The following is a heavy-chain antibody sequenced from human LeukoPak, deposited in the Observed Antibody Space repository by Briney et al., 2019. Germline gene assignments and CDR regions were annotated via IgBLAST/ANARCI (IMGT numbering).Heavy chain of an antibody. CDR2: IIPIFGTA. CDR1: GGTFSSYA. CDR3: ASSPAVTVYYYYMDV. V-gene: IGHV1-69*06. Sequence: SVKVSCKASGGTFSSYAISRVRQAPGQGLEWMGGIIPIFGTANYAQKFQGRVTITADKSTSTAYMELSSLRSDDTAVYYCASSPAVTVYYYYMDVWGKGTTVTVSS. J-gene: IGHJ6*03. D-gene: IGHD6-19*01.